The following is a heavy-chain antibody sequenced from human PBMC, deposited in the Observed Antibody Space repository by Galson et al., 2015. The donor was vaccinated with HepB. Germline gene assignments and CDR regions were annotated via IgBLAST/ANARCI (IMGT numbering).Heavy chain of an antibody. J-gene: IGHJ3*02. D-gene: IGHD3-22*01. V-gene: IGHV1-24*01. CDR3: AAYYYDSSGYYWAFDI. Sequence: SVKVSCKVSGYTLTELSMHWVRQAPGKGLEWMGGFDPEDGETIYALKFQGRVTMTEDTSTDTAYMELSSLRSEDTAVYYCAAYYYDSSGYYWAFDIWGQGTMVTVSS. CDR1: GYTLTELS. CDR2: FDPEDGET.